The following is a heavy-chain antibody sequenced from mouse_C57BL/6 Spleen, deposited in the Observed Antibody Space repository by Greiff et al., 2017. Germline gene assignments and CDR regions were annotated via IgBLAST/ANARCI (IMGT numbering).Heavy chain of an antibody. D-gene: IGHD2-4*01. Sequence: QVQLQQPGAELVKPGASVKLSCKASGYTFPSSWMHWVKQRPGHGLELIGMIHPNSGSTNYNEKFKSKATLTVDKSSSTAYMQLSSLTSEDSAVYYCARWGIYYDYAGYLDYWGQGTTLTVSS. CDR1: GYTFPSSW. CDR2: IHPNSGST. J-gene: IGHJ2*01. CDR3: ARWGIYYDYAGYLDY. V-gene: IGHV1-64*01.